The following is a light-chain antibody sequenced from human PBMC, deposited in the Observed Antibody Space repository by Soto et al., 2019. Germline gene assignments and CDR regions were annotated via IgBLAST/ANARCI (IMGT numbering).Light chain of an antibody. CDR3: QQYRSTPLT. J-gene: IGKJ4*01. Sequence: EMVLTRSPGTLSLSPGERAILSCRASQSVGNNKLAWYQQKPGQAPRFLIYDASSRATGTPDKFSGSGSGPDFTLTITRLKPEDFAVYYCQQYRSTPLTSGGRTKIEI. CDR2: DAS. V-gene: IGKV3-20*01. CDR1: QSVGNNK.